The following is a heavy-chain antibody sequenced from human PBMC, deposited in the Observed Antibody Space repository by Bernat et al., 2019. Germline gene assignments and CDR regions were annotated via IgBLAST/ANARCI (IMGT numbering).Heavy chain of an antibody. CDR3: AKDYSSSSFDAQFDY. J-gene: IGHJ4*02. CDR2: ISWNSGSI. Sequence: EVQLVESGGGLVQPGRSLRLSCAASGFTFDDYAMHWVRQAPGKGLAWVSGISWNSGSIGYADSVKGRFTISRDNAKNSLYLQMNSLRAEDTALYYCAKDYSSSSFDAQFDYWGQGTLVTVSS. D-gene: IGHD6-6*01. CDR1: GFTFDDYA. V-gene: IGHV3-9*01.